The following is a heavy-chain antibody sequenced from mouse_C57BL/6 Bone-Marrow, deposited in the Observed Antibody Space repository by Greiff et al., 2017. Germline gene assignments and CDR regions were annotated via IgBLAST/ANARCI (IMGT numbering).Heavy chain of an antibody. CDR1: GYTITSYG. Sequence: VQLQQSGAELARPGASVKLSCKASGYTITSYGISWVKQRTGQGLEWIGEIYPRSGNTYYNEKFKGKATLTADKSSSTAYMEIRSLTSEDSAVYFCAREYYGSTYYAMDYWGQGTSVTVSS. D-gene: IGHD1-1*01. CDR2: IYPRSGNT. J-gene: IGHJ4*01. V-gene: IGHV1-81*01. CDR3: AREYYGSTYYAMDY.